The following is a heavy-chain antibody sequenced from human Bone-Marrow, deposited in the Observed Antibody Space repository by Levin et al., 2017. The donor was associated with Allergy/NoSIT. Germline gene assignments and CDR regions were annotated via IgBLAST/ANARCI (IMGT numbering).Heavy chain of an antibody. Sequence: GGSLRLSCAASGFTFSSYSMNWVRQAPGKGLEWVSSISSSSSYIYYADSVKGRFTISRDNAKNSLYLQMNSLRAEDTAVYYCARDPLVALDYYYYYYMDVWGKGTTVTVSS. CDR1: GFTFSSYS. V-gene: IGHV3-21*01. D-gene: IGHD5-12*01. CDR3: ARDPLVALDYYYYYYMDV. J-gene: IGHJ6*03. CDR2: ISSSSSYI.